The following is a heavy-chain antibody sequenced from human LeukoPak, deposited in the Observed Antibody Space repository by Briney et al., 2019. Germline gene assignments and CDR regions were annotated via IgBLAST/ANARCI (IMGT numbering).Heavy chain of an antibody. CDR1: GFTFDDYA. CDR3: AKAERFCTSTSCYSLDY. D-gene: IGHD2-2*02. Sequence: GGSLRLSCAASGFTFDDYAMHWVRQAPGKGLEWVSLISGDGGSTYYAESVKGRFTISRDNSKNSLYLQMNSLRTEDTALYYCAKAERFCTSTSCYSLDYWGQGTLVTVSS. CDR2: ISGDGGST. V-gene: IGHV3-43*02. J-gene: IGHJ4*02.